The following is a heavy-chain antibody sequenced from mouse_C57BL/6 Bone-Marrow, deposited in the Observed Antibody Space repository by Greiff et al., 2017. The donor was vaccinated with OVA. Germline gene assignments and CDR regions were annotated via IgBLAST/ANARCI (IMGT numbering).Heavy chain of an antibody. D-gene: IGHD1-1*01. V-gene: IGHV1-59*01. Sequence: QVQLQQPGAELVRPGTSVKLSCKASGYTFTSYWMHWVKQRPGQGLEWIGVIDPSDSYTNYNQKFKGKATLTVDTSSSTAYMQLSSLTSEDSAVYDCARAHYYSYGSSYWYFDVWGTGTTVTVSS. J-gene: IGHJ1*03. CDR3: ARAHYYSYGSSYWYFDV. CDR2: IDPSDSYT. CDR1: GYTFTSYW.